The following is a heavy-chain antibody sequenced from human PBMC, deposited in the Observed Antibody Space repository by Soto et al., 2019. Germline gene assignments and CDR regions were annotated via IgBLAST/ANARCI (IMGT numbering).Heavy chain of an antibody. CDR1: GFTFSSYV. CDR3: AKGLAYCGGDCYSHFDL. CDR2: ISYDGSNK. Sequence: GGSLRLSCAASGFTFSSYVMHWVRQAPGKGLEWVAVISYDGSNKYYADSVKGRFTISRDNSKNTLYLQMNSLRAEDTAVYYCAKGLAYCGGDCYSHFDLWGRGTLVTVSS. D-gene: IGHD2-21*02. V-gene: IGHV3-30*18. J-gene: IGHJ2*01.